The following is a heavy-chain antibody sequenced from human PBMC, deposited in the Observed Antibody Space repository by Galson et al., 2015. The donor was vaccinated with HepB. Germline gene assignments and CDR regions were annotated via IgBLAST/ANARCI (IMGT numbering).Heavy chain of an antibody. CDR2: ISWDGGST. CDR1: GFTFDDYT. CDR3: AKERSLSGSLTYYFDY. J-gene: IGHJ4*02. V-gene: IGHV3-43*01. D-gene: IGHD2-2*01. Sequence: SLRLSCAASGFTFDDYTMHWVRQAPGKGLEWVSLISWDGGSTYYADSVKGRFTISRDNSKNSLYLQMNSLRTEDTALYYCAKERSLSGSLTYYFDYWGQGTLVTVSS.